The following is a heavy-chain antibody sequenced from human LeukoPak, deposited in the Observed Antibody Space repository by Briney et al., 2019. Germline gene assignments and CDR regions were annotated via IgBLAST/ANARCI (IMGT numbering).Heavy chain of an antibody. J-gene: IGHJ4*02. CDR3: ARIRYSGSYGTV. Sequence: SETLSLTCTVSGGSISSSSYYWGRIRQPPGKGLEWIGSIYYSGSTYYNPSLKSRVTISVDTSMDQFSLRLSSVTAADTAVYYCARIRYSGSYGTVWGQGTLVTVSS. V-gene: IGHV4-39*07. CDR1: GGSISSSSYY. D-gene: IGHD1-26*01. CDR2: IYYSGST.